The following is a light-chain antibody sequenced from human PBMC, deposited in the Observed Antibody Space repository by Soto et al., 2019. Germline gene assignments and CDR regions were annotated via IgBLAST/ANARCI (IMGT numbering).Light chain of an antibody. CDR3: QSSDSSLRRV. V-gene: IGLV1-40*01. J-gene: IGLJ3*02. CDR1: NSTIGAGFD. Sequence: QSALTQPPSVSGAPGQRVTITCTGSNSTIGAGFDVHWYQHLPGTAPKLLIFANTNRPPGVPDRFSASKSGTSASLVITGLRADDEADYYCQSSDSSLRRVFGGGTKVTVL. CDR2: ANT.